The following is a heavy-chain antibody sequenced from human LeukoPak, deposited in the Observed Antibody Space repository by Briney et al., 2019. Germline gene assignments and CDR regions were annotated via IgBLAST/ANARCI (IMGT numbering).Heavy chain of an antibody. CDR2: ISWNGGSI. J-gene: IGHJ4*02. D-gene: IGHD6-19*01. CDR1: GFTFGDYA. Sequence: GGSLRLSCAASGFTFGDYAMRWVRPPPGKGLEWVSGISWNGGSIGYADSVKGRFTISRDNAKNCLYLQMNSLRAEDTALYYCAKDNRRHYTSGPNPDSLHWGQAALVTVSS. V-gene: IGHV3-9*01. CDR3: AKDNRRHYTSGPNPDSLH.